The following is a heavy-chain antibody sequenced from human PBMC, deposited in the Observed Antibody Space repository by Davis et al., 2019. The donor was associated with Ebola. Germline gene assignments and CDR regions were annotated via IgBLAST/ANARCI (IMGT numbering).Heavy chain of an antibody. CDR1: GFTFSSYG. D-gene: IGHD3-3*01. V-gene: IGHV3-7*01. Sequence: GESLKISCAASGFTFSSYGMHWVRQAPGKGLEWVANIKQDGSEKYYVDSVKGRFTISRDNAKNSLYLQMNSLRAEDTAVYYCARTGFWSGYYNYYYYYGMDVWGQGTTVTVSS. CDR2: IKQDGSEK. CDR3: ARTGFWSGYYNYYYYYGMDV. J-gene: IGHJ6*02.